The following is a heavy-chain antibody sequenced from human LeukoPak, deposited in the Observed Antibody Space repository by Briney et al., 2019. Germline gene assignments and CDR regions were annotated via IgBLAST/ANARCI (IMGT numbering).Heavy chain of an antibody. CDR1: GGSISSGDYP. J-gene: IGHJ4*02. D-gene: IGHD3-10*01. V-gene: IGHV4-30-2*01. CDR3: ARGFYGSGSQFDY. Sequence: SETLSLTCAVFGGSISSGDYPWSWIRQPPGKGLEWIGYIFHTGHTSYNPSLKSRVTISVDMSKNQLSLKLSSVTAADTAVYYCARGFYGSGSQFDYWGQGTLVTVSS. CDR2: IFHTGHT.